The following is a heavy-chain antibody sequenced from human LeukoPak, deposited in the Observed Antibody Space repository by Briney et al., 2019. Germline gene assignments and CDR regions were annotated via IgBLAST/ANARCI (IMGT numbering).Heavy chain of an antibody. V-gene: IGHV3-7*03. J-gene: IGHJ4*02. CDR3: AREIVGGASAFDC. Sequence: GGSLRLSCAASGFTFSAYWMSWVRQAPGQGLEWVANIKEDGSEKHYMDSVKGRFTISRDNAKSSLSLQLNNLRAEDTALNYCAREIVGGASAFDCWGQRTLVTVSS. CDR1: GFTFSAYW. CDR2: IKEDGSEK. D-gene: IGHD4-23*01.